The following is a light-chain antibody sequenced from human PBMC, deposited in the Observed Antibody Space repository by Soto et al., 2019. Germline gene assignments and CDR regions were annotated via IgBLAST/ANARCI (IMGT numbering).Light chain of an antibody. CDR2: WAS. CDR1: QNLLYSSNNKNY. V-gene: IGKV4-1*01. Sequence: DIVMTQSPDSLAVSLGERATINCKSSQNLLYSSNNKNYLAWYQQKPGQPPKLLIHWASTRESGVPDRFSGSGSGTDFTLAISNLQAEDVAVYYCQQYYSTPRTFGLGTKVEIK. CDR3: QQYYSTPRT. J-gene: IGKJ2*01.